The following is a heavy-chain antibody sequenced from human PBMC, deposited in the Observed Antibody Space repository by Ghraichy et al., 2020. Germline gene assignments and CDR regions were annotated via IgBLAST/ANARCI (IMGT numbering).Heavy chain of an antibody. D-gene: IGHD3-16*01. CDR3: ANGGATGYFDY. V-gene: IGHV3-23*01. J-gene: IGHJ4*02. CDR1: RFTFSIYA. CDR2: ISGSGDDT. Sequence: GESLNISCAASRFTFSIYAMSWVRQAPGKGLEWVSAISGSGDDTYYADSVKGRFTISRDKSKNTLYLQMHSLRAEDTAVYYCANGGATGYFDYWGQGTLVTVSS.